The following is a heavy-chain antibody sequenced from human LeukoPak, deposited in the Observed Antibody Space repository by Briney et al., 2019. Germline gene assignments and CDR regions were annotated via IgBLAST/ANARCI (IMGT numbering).Heavy chain of an antibody. D-gene: IGHD5-18*01. J-gene: IGHJ4*02. V-gene: IGHV4-59*01. CDR3: ARVAGYTYSYYYFDY. Sequence: SETLSLTSTVSGGSFSSYYWTWIRQPPGKGLERIGYIYHTGSTNYNPSLKSRVTISVDTSKNQFSLKLTSVTAADTAVYFCARVAGYTYSYYYFDYGGQGTLVTVSS. CDR1: GGSFSSYY. CDR2: IYHTGST.